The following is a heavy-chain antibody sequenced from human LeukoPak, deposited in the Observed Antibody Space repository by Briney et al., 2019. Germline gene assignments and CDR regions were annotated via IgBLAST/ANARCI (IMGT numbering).Heavy chain of an antibody. CDR2: INPSSGDT. CDR3: ARKNNNYYFDY. J-gene: IGHJ4*02. V-gene: IGHV1-2*06. D-gene: IGHD4-11*01. CDR1: GYTFTDYN. Sequence: ASVKVSCKPSGYTFTDYNLHWVRQAPGQGLEWMGRINPSSGDTNYAQKFQGRVTMTRDTSINTAYMELSRLKSDDTAVYYCARKNNNYYFDYWGQGTPVTVSS.